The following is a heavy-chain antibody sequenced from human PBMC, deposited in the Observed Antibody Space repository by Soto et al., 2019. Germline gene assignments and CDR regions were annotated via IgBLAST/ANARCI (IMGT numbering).Heavy chain of an antibody. CDR3: AKDWEGYYYYMDV. J-gene: IGHJ6*03. CDR2: ISYDGSNK. D-gene: IGHD1-26*01. Sequence: GGSLRLSCAASGFTFSSYGMHWFRQAPGKGLEWVAVISYDGSNKYYADSVKGRFTISRDNSKNTLYLQMNSLRAEDTAVYYCAKDWEGYYYYMDVWGKGTTVTVSS. CDR1: GFTFSSYG. V-gene: IGHV3-30*18.